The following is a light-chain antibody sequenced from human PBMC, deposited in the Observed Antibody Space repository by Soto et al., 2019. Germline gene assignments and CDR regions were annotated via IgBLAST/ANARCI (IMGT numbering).Light chain of an antibody. CDR2: WAS. V-gene: IGKV4-1*01. CDR1: QXVLYSSNNKNY. Sequence: DIVMTHSPDSLAVSLGERATINXXSTQXVLYSSNNKNYLAWYQQKPGQPPKXXIYWASTRESGGPDRFSGSGAGTDFTLTISSLQAEDVAVYYCQQYYSTPLTFGGGTKVDIK. J-gene: IGKJ4*01. CDR3: QQYYSTPLT.